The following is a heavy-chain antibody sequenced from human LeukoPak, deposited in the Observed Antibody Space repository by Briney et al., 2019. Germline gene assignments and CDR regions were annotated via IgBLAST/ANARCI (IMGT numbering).Heavy chain of an antibody. V-gene: IGHV1-69*04. CDR1: GYTFTSYY. Sequence: SVKVSCKASGYTFTSYYMHWVRQAPGQGLEWMGRIIPILGIANYAQKFQGRVTITADKSTSTAYMELSSLRSEDTAVYYCARVITEGLTYWGQGTLVTVSS. D-gene: IGHD3-10*01. J-gene: IGHJ4*02. CDR3: ARVITEGLTY. CDR2: IIPILGIA.